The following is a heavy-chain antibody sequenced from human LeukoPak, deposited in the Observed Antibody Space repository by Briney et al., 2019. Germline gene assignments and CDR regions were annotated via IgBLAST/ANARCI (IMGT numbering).Heavy chain of an antibody. D-gene: IGHD1-1*01. V-gene: IGHV1-69*04. CDR1: GGTFTNLA. CDR2: IIPTTGLA. CDR3: ARDFKEHHLERTPDH. Sequence: SVKVSCKASGGTFTNLAISWVRQAPGQGLEWMGRIIPTTGLASYAQKFQGRVTMTTDTSTSTAYMELRSLRSDDTAVYFCARDFKEHHLERTPDHWGQGALVTVSS. J-gene: IGHJ4*02.